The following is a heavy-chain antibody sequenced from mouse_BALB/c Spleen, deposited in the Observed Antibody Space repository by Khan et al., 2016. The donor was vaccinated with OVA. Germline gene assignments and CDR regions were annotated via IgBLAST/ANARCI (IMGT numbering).Heavy chain of an antibody. CDR1: GYSITSGYG. CDR2: ISYSGST. J-gene: IGHJ2*01. D-gene: IGHD1-2*01. CDR3: ARTARIKY. Sequence: LQESGPGLVKPSQSLSLTCTVTGYSITSGYGWNWIRQFPGNKLEWMGYISYSGSTNYNPSLKRRISITRNTSKNQFFLQLNSVTTEDTATYYCARTARIKYWGQGTTLTVSS. V-gene: IGHV3-2*02.